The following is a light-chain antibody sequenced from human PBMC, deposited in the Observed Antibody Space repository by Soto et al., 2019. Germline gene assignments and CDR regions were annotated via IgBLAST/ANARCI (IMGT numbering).Light chain of an antibody. V-gene: IGKV3-20*01. J-gene: IGKJ3*01. CDR1: QSVRSSY. CDR3: QQYGSLPQT. Sequence: EIVLTQSPGTLSLSPGERTTLFCRASQSVRSSYLAWYQQKPGQAPRLLIYGASSRATGIPDRFSGSGSGIDFTLTISRLEPEDFAVYYCQQYGSLPQTFGPGTKVDIK. CDR2: GAS.